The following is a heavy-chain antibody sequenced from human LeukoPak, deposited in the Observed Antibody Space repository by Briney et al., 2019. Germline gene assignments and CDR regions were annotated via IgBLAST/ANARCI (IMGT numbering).Heavy chain of an antibody. J-gene: IGHJ5*02. CDR1: AGSIRSYY. Sequence: SETLSLTCTVSAGSIRSYYWSWIRQPPGKGLEWIGYIYYSGSTNYNPSLKSRVTISVDTSKNQFSLILSSVTAADTAVYYCAREGYYGSGGSNWFDPWGQGTLVTVSS. V-gene: IGHV4-59*12. D-gene: IGHD3-10*01. CDR2: IYYSGST. CDR3: AREGYYGSGGSNWFDP.